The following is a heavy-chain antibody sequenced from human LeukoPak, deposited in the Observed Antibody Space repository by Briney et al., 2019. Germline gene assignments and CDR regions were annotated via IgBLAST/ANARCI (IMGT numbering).Heavy chain of an antibody. Sequence: GGSLRLSCAASGFTVSSNYMSWVRQAPGKGLEWVSVIYSGGSTYYADSVKGRFTISRDNSKNTLYLQMNSLRAEDTAVYYCAKDLFLWYFDLWGRGTLVTVSP. CDR1: GFTVSSNY. J-gene: IGHJ2*01. V-gene: IGHV3-66*01. CDR2: IYSGGST. CDR3: AKDLFLWYFDL. D-gene: IGHD2-21*01.